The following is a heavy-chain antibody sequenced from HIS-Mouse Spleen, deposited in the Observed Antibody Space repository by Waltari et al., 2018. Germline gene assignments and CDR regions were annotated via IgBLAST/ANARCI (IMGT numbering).Heavy chain of an antibody. J-gene: IGHJ2*01. CDR3: AREIPYSSSWYDWYFDL. CDR2: IYYSGST. D-gene: IGHD6-13*01. Sequence: QLQLQESGPGLGKPSETLSLTCTVSGGPISSSHYYWAWIRQPPGKGLEWIGSIYYSGSTYYNPSLKSRVTISVDTSKNQFSLKLSSVTAADTAVYYCAREIPYSSSWYDWYFDLWGRGTMVTVSS. CDR1: GGPISSSHYY. V-gene: IGHV4-39*07.